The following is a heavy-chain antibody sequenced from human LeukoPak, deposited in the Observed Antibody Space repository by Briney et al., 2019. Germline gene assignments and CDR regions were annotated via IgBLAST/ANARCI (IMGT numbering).Heavy chain of an antibody. J-gene: IGHJ4*02. CDR1: GFTFSSYA. CDR3: ARQRLRLGELSLLLDY. Sequence: GGSLRLSCVVSGFTFSSYAMHWVRQAPGKGLEYVSVITSNGGSTYYANSVKGRFTISRDNSKNTLYLQMGSLRAEDMAVYYCARQRLRLGELSLLLDYWGQGILVTVSS. CDR2: ITSNGGST. V-gene: IGHV3-64*01. D-gene: IGHD3-16*02.